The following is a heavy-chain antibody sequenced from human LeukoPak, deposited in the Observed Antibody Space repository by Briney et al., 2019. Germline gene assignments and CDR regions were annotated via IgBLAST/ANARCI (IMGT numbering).Heavy chain of an antibody. CDR2: IKEDGSEK. J-gene: IGHJ3*02. CDR3: ARDWVAGVPFDAFDI. D-gene: IGHD3-10*01. CDR1: GFALSSYW. V-gene: IGHV3-7*03. Sequence: GGSLRLSCAASGFALSSYWMSWVRQAPGKGLEWVANIKEDGSEKYYVDSVKGRFTISRDNAKNSLYLHMNSLTAEDTAMYYCARDWVAGVPFDAFDIWGQGTMVSVSS.